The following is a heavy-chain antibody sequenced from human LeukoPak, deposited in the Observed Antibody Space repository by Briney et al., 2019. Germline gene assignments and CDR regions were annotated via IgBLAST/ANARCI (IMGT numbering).Heavy chain of an antibody. Sequence: GGSLRLSCAASGFTLSSYWMSWVRQAPGKGLEWVANLKQDGSEKYYVDSVKGQFTISRDNAKNSLYLQMNSLRAEDTAVYYCARDNGYNPGDYWGQGTLVTVSS. CDR3: ARDNGYNPGDY. J-gene: IGHJ4*02. V-gene: IGHV3-7*03. CDR1: GFTLSSYW. D-gene: IGHD5-24*01. CDR2: LKQDGSEK.